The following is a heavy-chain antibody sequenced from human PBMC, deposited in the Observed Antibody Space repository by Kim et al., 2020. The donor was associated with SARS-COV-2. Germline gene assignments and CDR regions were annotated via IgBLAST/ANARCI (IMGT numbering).Heavy chain of an antibody. CDR3: ARASTTTVTIGYYYYYMDV. D-gene: IGHD4-4*01. CDR2: INHSGST. Sequence: SETLSLTCAVYGGSFSGYYWSWIRQPPGKGLEWIGEINHSGSTNYNPSLKSRVTISVDTSKNQFSLKLSSVTAADTAVYYCARASTTTVTIGYYYYYMDVWGKGTTVTVSS. J-gene: IGHJ6*03. CDR1: GGSFSGYY. V-gene: IGHV4-34*01.